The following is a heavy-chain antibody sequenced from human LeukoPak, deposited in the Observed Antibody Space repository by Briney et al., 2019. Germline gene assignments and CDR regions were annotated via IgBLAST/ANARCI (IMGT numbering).Heavy chain of an antibody. CDR3: ARDWGGYYDSSAITDAFDI. V-gene: IGHV1-18*01. CDR1: GYTFTSYG. CDR2: ISAYNGNT. J-gene: IGHJ3*02. D-gene: IGHD3-22*01. Sequence: GASVKVSCKASGYTFTSYGISWVRQAPGQGLEWMGWISAYNGNTNYAQKLQGRVTMTTDTSTSTAYMELRSLRSDDTAVYYCARDWGGYYDSSAITDAFDIWGQGTMVTISS.